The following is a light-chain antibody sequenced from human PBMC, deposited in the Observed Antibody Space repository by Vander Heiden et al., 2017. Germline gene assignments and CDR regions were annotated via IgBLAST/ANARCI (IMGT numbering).Light chain of an antibody. CDR1: QSSSSN. Sequence: IQLTQSPSSLSPPVADQVTIPRRAGQSSSSNLNGYQQKQGKAPKLLIYSEARWQNGGPSRFSGSGSGTEFSLTISSVQPEDFATNYCQQSYSTRLTFGGGTKVEIK. CDR3: QQSYSTRLT. J-gene: IGKJ4*01. V-gene: IGKV1-39*01. CDR2: SEA.